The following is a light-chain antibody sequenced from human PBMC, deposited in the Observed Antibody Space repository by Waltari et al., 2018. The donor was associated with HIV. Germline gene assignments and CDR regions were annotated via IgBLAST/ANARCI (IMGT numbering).Light chain of an antibody. J-gene: IGLJ2*01. Sequence: QSALTQPASVSGSPGQSITISCTGTSSDVGGYNYVSCYQQHPGKAHKLMIYEVSNRPSGVFNRFSGSKSGNTASLTISGLQAEDEADYYCSSYTSSSPVVFGGGTKLTVL. CDR2: EVS. V-gene: IGLV2-14*01. CDR3: SSYTSSSPVV. CDR1: SSDVGGYNY.